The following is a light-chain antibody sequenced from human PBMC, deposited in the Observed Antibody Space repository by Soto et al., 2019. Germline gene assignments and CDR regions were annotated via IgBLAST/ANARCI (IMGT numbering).Light chain of an antibody. Sequence: DMEMTQSPSSLSASVGDRVTITCRASQSISNYLNWYQHKPGKVPKLLIYAASSLQSGVPTRFSGSGYGTDFTLTINSLQPEDFATYCCQQSYGTPLTFGGGTKIEIK. V-gene: IGKV1-39*01. CDR2: AAS. CDR3: QQSYGTPLT. CDR1: QSISNY. J-gene: IGKJ4*01.